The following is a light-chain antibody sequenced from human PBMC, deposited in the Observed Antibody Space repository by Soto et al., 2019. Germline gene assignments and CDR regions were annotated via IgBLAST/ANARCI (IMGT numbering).Light chain of an antibody. CDR1: QYINTR. V-gene: IGKV3D-15*03. CDR3: QQYSDWPAVT. CDR2: QTS. Sequence: EIVLTQSPATLSSFPGDRVTLSCRASQYINTRLAWYQHRPGQAPRLLIYQTSIRAAGIPARFGGSGSGTYFTLFITMQSEDFAVYYCQQYSDWPAVTFGGGTKVDIK. J-gene: IGKJ4*01.